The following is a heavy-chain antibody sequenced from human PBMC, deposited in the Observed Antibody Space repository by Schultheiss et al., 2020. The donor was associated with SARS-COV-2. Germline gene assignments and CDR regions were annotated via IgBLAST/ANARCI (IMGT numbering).Heavy chain of an antibody. CDR3: ELLPDAFDI. CDR2: ISGSGGST. D-gene: IGHD2-15*01. CDR1: GFTFSPAG. V-gene: IGHV3-23*01. J-gene: IGHJ3*02. Sequence: GESLKISCVASGFTFSPAGMTWVRQAPGKGLEWVSAISGSGGSTYYADSVKGRFTISRDNSKNTLYLQMNSLRAEDTAVYYCELLPDAFDIWGQGTMVTVSS.